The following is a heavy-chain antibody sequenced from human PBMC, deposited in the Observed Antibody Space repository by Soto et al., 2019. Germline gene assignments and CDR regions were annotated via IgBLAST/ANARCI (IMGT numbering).Heavy chain of an antibody. CDR3: ARSRPVAGTLYFDF. CDR1: GFIVSSNF. J-gene: IGHJ4*02. CDR2: IHSGGST. V-gene: IGHV3-53*01. Sequence: EVQLVESGGGLIQPGGSQRLSCAASGFIVSSNFMSWVRQAPGKGLEWVSFIHSGGSTYYADSVKGRFTISRDDSKNTVYLQMNSLRAEDTAVYYCARSRPVAGTLYFDFWCQGTLVTVSS. D-gene: IGHD6-19*01.